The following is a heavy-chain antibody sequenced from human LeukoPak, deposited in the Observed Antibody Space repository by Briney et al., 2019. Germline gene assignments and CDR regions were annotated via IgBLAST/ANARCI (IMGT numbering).Heavy chain of an antibody. CDR2: ARGSGDST. Sequence: GGSLRLSCAASGFTFNSYAMTWVRQAPGKGLEWVSCARGSGDSTYYADSVKGRFTISRGNSKNTLYLQMNSLRAEDTAVYYCAKDRTVGASYWYFDLWGRGTLVTVSS. J-gene: IGHJ2*01. D-gene: IGHD1-26*01. V-gene: IGHV3-23*01. CDR1: GFTFNSYA. CDR3: AKDRTVGASYWYFDL.